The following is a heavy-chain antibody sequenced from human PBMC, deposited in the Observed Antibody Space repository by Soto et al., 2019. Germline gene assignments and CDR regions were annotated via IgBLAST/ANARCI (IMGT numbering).Heavy chain of an antibody. D-gene: IGHD3-9*01. CDR3: ARGPSYSDYSNDWFFDS. CDR2: IKKDGTEK. V-gene: IGHV3-7*03. Sequence: GESLKISCAASGFTFSGYWMTWVRQAPGKGLEWVADIKKDGTEKYYVDSVKGRFTISRDNDKKSVYLQMNGLTVEDTAVYRCARGPSYSDYSNDWFFDSWGQGALVTVS. J-gene: IGHJ4*02. CDR1: GFTFSGYW.